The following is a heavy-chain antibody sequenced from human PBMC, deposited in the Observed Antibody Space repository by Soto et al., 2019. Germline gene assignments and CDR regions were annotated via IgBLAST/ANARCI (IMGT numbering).Heavy chain of an antibody. V-gene: IGHV4-59*01. Sequence: SETLSLTCTVSGGSISSYYWSWIRQPPGKGLEWIGYIYYSGSTNYNPSLKSRVTISVDTSKNQFSLKLSSVTAADTAVYYCARDYHSGGAFDIWGQGTMGTVSS. CDR3: ARDYHSGGAFDI. J-gene: IGHJ3*02. CDR2: IYYSGST. D-gene: IGHD6-19*01. CDR1: GGSISSYY.